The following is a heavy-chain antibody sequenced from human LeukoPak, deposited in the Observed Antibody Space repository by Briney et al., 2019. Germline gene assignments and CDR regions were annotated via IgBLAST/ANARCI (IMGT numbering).Heavy chain of an antibody. CDR2: ISSSSSYI. Sequence: GGSLRLSCAASGFTFSSYSMNWVRQAPGKGLEWVSSISSSSSYIYYADSVKGRFTISRDNARNSLYLQMNSLRAEDTAVYYCARVGASLDYWGQGTLVTVSS. V-gene: IGHV3-21*01. CDR1: GFTFSSYS. J-gene: IGHJ4*02. D-gene: IGHD1-26*01. CDR3: ARVGASLDY.